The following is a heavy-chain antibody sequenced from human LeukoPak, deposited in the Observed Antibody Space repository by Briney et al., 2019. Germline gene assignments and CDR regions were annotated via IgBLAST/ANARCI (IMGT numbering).Heavy chain of an antibody. D-gene: IGHD5-12*01. V-gene: IGHV3-7*03. J-gene: IGHJ4*02. CDR2: IRQDGSQK. CDR3: ARGLVDMDIVAPIDY. Sequence: QSGGSLRLSCAASGFTFSSYGMSWVRQAPGKGLEWVATIRQDGSQKYYVDSVKGRFTISRDNAKNSLYLQMNSLRAEDTAVYYCARGLVDMDIVAPIDYWGQGTLVTVSS. CDR1: GFTFSSYG.